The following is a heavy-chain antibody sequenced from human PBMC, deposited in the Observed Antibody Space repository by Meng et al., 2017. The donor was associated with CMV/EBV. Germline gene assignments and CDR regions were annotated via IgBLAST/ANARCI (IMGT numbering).Heavy chain of an antibody. CDR1: GGSFSGYY. V-gene: IGHV4-34*01. CDR2: INHSGST. Sequence: SETLSLTCAVYGGSFSGYYWSWTRQPPGKGLEWIGEINHSGSTNYNPSLKSRVTISVDTSKNQFSLKLSSVTAADTAVYYCARGYSSSSVRYSSGWYGSYYYYGMDVWGQGTTVTVSS. CDR3: ARGYSSSSVRYSSGWYGSYYYYGMDV. D-gene: IGHD6-19*01. J-gene: IGHJ6*02.